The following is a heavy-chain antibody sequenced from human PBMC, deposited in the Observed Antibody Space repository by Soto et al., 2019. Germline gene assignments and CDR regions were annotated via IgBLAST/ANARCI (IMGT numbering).Heavy chain of an antibody. D-gene: IGHD5-12*01. CDR1: GITFSDYY. CDR2: ISSSSDESP. J-gene: IGHJ4*02. Sequence: QVQLVESGGGLVQPGGSLRLSCVVSGITFSDYYMAWVRQGPGKGLELVSLISSSSDESPYYIDSGRGRFTISRDNAQNSLYLQINSLRVGDTAMYYCATIQWGSLDFWGQGTLLTVSS. CDR3: ATIQWGSLDF. V-gene: IGHV3-11*06.